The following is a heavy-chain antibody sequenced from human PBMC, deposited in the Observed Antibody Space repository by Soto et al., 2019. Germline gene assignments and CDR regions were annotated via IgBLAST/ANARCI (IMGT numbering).Heavy chain of an antibody. Sequence: QLQLQESGPGLVKPSETLSLTCTVSGGSISSSSYYWGWIRQPPGKGLEWIGSIYYSGRTYYNPSLKSRVTISVDTSKNQFSLKLSSVTAADTAVYYCASSGDFWSGLLGYWGQGNLVTVSS. CDR1: GGSISSSSYY. J-gene: IGHJ4*02. D-gene: IGHD3-3*01. V-gene: IGHV4-39*01. CDR3: ASSGDFWSGLLGY. CDR2: IYYSGRT.